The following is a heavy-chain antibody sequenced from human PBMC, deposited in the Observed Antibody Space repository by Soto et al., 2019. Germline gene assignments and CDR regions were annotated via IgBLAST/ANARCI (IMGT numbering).Heavy chain of an antibody. CDR1: GYTFTGYY. CDR3: ARGAIGYSGYDPFDY. CDR2: INPNSGGT. D-gene: IGHD5-12*01. V-gene: IGHV1-2*04. Sequence: GGPVKGFCKASGYTFTGYYIHRGRQAPWQGLEWMGWINPNSGGTNYAQKFQGWVTMTRDTSISTAYMELSRLRSDDTAVYYCARGAIGYSGYDPFDYWGQGTLVTVSS. J-gene: IGHJ4*02.